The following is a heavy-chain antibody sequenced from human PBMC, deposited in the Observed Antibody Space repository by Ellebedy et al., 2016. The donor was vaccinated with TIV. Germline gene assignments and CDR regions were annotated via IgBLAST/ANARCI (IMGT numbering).Heavy chain of an antibody. CDR2: IYPGDSDT. J-gene: IGHJ5*02. D-gene: IGHD3-10*01. V-gene: IGHV5-51*01. CDR3: ARPNEYGSGRPFDP. CDR1: GYSFTSYW. Sequence: GGSLRLSXKGSGYSFTSYWIGWVRQMPGKGLEWMGIIYPGDSDTRYSPSFQGQVTISADKSISTAYLQWSSLKASDTAMYYCARPNEYGSGRPFDPWGQGTLVTVSS.